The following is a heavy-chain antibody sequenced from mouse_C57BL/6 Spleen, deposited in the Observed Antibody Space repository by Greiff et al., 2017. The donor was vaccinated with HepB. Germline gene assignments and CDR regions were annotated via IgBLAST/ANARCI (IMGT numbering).Heavy chain of an antibody. V-gene: IGHV1-15*01. CDR3: TRSEIYYDYDVRAY. Sequence: QVQLQQSGAELVRPGASVTLSCKASGYTFTDYEMHWVKQTPVHGLEWIGAIDPETGGTAYNQKFKGKAILTADKSSSTAYIELRSLTSEDSAVYYCTRSEIYYDYDVRAYWGQGTLVTVSA. D-gene: IGHD2-4*01. J-gene: IGHJ3*01. CDR1: GYTFTDYE. CDR2: IDPETGGT.